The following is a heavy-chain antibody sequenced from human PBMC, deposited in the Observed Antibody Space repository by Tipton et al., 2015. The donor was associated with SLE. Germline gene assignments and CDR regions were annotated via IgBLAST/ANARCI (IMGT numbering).Heavy chain of an antibody. CDR1: GGSISSYY. J-gene: IGHJ3*02. D-gene: IGHD3-3*01. CDR3: ARDRTGGDFWSGLRAFDI. V-gene: IGHV4-59*01. CDR2: IYYSGST. Sequence: LRLSCTVSGGSISSYYWSWIRQPPGKGLEWIGYIYYSGSTNYNPSLKSRVTISVDTSKNQFSLKLSSVTAADTAVYYCARDRTGGDFWSGLRAFDIWGQGTMVTVSS.